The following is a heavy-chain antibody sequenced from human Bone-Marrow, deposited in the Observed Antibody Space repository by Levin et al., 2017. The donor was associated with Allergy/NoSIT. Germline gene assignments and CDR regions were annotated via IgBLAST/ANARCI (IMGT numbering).Heavy chain of an antibody. V-gene: IGHV4-4*02. CDR1: GGSIHNNHW. Sequence: SPTLSLPCGVSGGSIHNNHWWSWVRQSPGKGLEWIGEIYHSGSTNYNPSFKSRVTISVDTSKNQFFLQLTSVTAADTAMYYCARDKIEDLTVNAFDLWGHGTMVTVSS. CDR3: ARDKIEDLTVNAFDL. J-gene: IGHJ3*01. CDR2: IYHSGST. D-gene: IGHD3-9*01.